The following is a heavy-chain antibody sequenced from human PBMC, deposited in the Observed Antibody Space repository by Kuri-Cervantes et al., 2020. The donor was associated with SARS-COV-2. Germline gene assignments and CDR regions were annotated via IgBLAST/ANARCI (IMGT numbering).Heavy chain of an antibody. CDR1: GFTFSSYV. V-gene: IGHV3-33*01. D-gene: IGHD1-1*01. CDR2: IWYDGSNK. CDR3: ARDLMARALPEPSTLNWNPV. Sequence: GESLKISCAASGFTFSSYVMHWVRQAPGKGLEWVAVIWYDGSNKYYADSVKGRFTISRDNSKNTLYLQMNSLRAEDTAVYYCARDLMARALPEPSTLNWNPVWGQGNLVNISS. J-gene: IGHJ4*01.